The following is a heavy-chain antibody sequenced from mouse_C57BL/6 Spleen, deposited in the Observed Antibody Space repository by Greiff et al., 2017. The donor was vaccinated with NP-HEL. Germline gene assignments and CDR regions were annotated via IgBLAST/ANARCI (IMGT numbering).Heavy chain of an antibody. V-gene: IGHV1-54*01. CDR1: GYAFTNYL. Sequence: QVQLQQSGAELVRPGTSVKVSCKASGYAFTNYLIEWVKQRPGQGLEWIGVINPGSGGTNYNEKFKGKATLTAAKSSSTAYMQLSSLTSEDAAVYCCARSWDGYPVDYWGQGTTLTVSS. CDR2: INPGSGGT. CDR3: ARSWDGYPVDY. J-gene: IGHJ2*01. D-gene: IGHD2-3*01.